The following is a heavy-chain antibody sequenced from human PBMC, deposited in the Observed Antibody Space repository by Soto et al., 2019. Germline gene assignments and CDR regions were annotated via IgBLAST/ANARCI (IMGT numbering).Heavy chain of an antibody. J-gene: IGHJ4*02. CDR2: IWYDGTNE. CDR3: ATGSSIYTFDY. CDR1: GFTFSTYG. Sequence: QVQLVESGGGVVQPGRSLRLSCVASGFTFSTYGTHWVRQAPGKGLEWVAVIWYDGTNEFYADSVKGRFTISRDNSKHKLYLQMNSLRAEDTAVYYCATGSSIYTFDYWCQGTLITVPS. V-gene: IGHV3-33*01. D-gene: IGHD2-2*02.